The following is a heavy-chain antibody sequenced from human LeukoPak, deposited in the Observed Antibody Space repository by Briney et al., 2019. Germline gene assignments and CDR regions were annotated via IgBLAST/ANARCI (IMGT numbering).Heavy chain of an antibody. CDR1: GYSISSGYY. CDR2: IYHSGST. CDR3: ARDVGFSADNWFDP. Sequence: SETLSLTCTVSGYSISSGYYWGWIRQPPGKGLEWIGSIYHSGSTYYNPSLKSRVTISVDTSKNQFSLKLSSVTAADTAVYYCARDVGFSADNWFDPWGQGTLVTVSS. D-gene: IGHD6-25*01. J-gene: IGHJ5*02. V-gene: IGHV4-38-2*02.